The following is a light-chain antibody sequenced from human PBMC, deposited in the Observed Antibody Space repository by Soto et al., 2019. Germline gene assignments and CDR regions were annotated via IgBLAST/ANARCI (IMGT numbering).Light chain of an antibody. CDR3: SSYTSSSTLVV. CDR2: EVV. CDR1: KNDIGVYDF. Sequence: QSALTQPPSASGSPGQSVTISCNGTKNDIGVYDFVSWYQHHPGKAPRLIIYEVVQRPSGVPDRFSGSKSGNTASLTVSGLQAADEADYYCSSYTSSSTLVVFGGGTKLTVL. V-gene: IGLV2-8*01. J-gene: IGLJ2*01.